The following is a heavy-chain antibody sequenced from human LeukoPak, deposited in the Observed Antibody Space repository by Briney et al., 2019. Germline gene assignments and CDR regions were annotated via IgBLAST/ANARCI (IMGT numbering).Heavy chain of an antibody. D-gene: IGHD2-15*01. V-gene: IGHV3-21*04. CDR2: ISSSSSYI. CDR1: GFTFSSYS. J-gene: IGHJ4*02. Sequence: GGSLRLSCAASGFTFSSYSMNWVRQAPGKGLEWVSSISSSSSYIYYADSVKGRFTISRDNAKNSLYLQMNSLRAEDTAVYYCAKNPGWRVVAATGVDYWGQGTLVTVSS. CDR3: AKNPGWRVVAATGVDY.